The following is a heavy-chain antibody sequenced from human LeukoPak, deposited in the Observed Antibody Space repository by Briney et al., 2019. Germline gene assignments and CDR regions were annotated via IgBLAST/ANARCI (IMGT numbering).Heavy chain of an antibody. D-gene: IGHD6-19*01. CDR3: ARDRGPYSSGWYVRDYYYYMDV. CDR2: IKQDGSEK. CDR1: GFTFSSYW. Sequence: GGSLRLSCAASGFTFSSYWMSWVRQAPGKGLEWVANIKQDGSEKYYVDSVKGRFTISRDNAKNSLYLQMNSLRAEDTAVYYCARDRGPYSSGWYVRDYYYYMDVWGKGTTVTVSS. V-gene: IGHV3-7*01. J-gene: IGHJ6*03.